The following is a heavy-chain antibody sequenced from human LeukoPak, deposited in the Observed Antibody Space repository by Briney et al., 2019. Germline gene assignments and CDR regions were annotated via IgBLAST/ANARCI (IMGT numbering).Heavy chain of an antibody. CDR3: ARDSADYGDYDY. J-gene: IGHJ4*02. D-gene: IGHD4-17*01. V-gene: IGHV1-46*01. CDR1: GYTFTSYF. CDR2: INPSGGST. Sequence: ASVKVSCKASGYTFTSYFMHWVRQAPGQGLDWMGIINPSGGSTSYAQKFQGRVTMTRDTSTSTVYMELSSLRSEDTAIYYCARDSADYGDYDYWGQGTLVTVSS.